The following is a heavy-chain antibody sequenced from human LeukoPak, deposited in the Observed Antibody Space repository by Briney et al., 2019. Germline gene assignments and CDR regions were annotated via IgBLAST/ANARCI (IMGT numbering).Heavy chain of an antibody. D-gene: IGHD4-17*01. CDR2: ISYDGNNK. J-gene: IGHJ4*02. CDR1: GFTFRSYG. Sequence: GGSLRLSCVASGFTFRSYGMHWVRQAPGKGLEWVSIISYDGNNKYYADSVKGRFTISKDNSQNTLYLQMNSLRAEDMAVYYCAKTFTYGDYTTAHFDYWGQGTLVTVSS. CDR3: AKTFTYGDYTTAHFDY. V-gene: IGHV3-30*18.